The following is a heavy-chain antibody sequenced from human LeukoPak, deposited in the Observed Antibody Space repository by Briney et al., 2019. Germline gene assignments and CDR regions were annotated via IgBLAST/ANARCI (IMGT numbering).Heavy chain of an antibody. Sequence: EASVKVSCKASGGTFSSYAISWVRQAPGQGLEWMGGIIPIFGTANYAQKFQGRVTITAGESTSTAYMELSSLRSEDTAVYYCARAPYGDYGMDVWGQGTTVTVSS. D-gene: IGHD4-17*01. J-gene: IGHJ6*02. CDR1: GGTFSSYA. V-gene: IGHV1-69*13. CDR2: IIPIFGTA. CDR3: ARAPYGDYGMDV.